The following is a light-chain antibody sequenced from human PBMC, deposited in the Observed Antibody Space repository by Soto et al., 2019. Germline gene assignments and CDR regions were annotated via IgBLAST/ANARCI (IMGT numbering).Light chain of an antibody. CDR1: QSVIRY. CDR2: GAS. V-gene: IGKV3-20*01. J-gene: IGKJ1*01. CDR3: QQYGSSPRT. Sequence: EIVLTQSPATLSLSPGERATLSCRASQSVIRYLAWYQQRPGQAPRLLIYGASSRATGIPDRFSGSGSGTDFTLTISRLDPEDFAVYFCQQYGSSPRTFGQGTKVDIK.